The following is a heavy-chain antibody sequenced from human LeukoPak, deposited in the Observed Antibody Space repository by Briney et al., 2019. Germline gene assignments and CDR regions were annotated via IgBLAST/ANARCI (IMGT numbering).Heavy chain of an antibody. D-gene: IGHD5-12*01. J-gene: IGHJ4*02. V-gene: IGHV1-46*01. CDR3: AKGGRHGYSSYERGYFDH. CDR1: GYTFISYY. Sequence: ASVKVSCKASGYTFISYYMHWVRQAPGQGLEWMGIINPSGGSTSYAQKFQGRVTMTRDTSTSTVYMELSSLRSEDTAVYYCAKGGRHGYSSYERGYFDHWGQGTLVTVSS. CDR2: INPSGGST.